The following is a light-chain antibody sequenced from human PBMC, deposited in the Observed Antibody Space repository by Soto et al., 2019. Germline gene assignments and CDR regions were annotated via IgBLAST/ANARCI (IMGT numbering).Light chain of an antibody. CDR2: DVS. CDR3: ASYAIYSPSIYV. J-gene: IGLJ1*01. Sequence: QSALTQPASVSGSPGQSITISCTGTSSDVGGYNYVSWYQQHPGKAPKLMIYDVSNRPSGVSNRFSGSKSGNTASLTISGLQAEDESVNYSASYAIYSPSIYVFVTGTKVPV. CDR1: SSDVGGYNY. V-gene: IGLV2-14*01.